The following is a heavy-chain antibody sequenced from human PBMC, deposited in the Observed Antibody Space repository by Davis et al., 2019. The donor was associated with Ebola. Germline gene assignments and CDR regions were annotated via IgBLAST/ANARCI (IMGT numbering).Heavy chain of an antibody. Sequence: SETLSLTCAVYGGSFSGYYWSWIRQPPGKGLEWIGEINHSGSTNYNPSLKSRVTISVDTSQNQFSLKLSSVTAADTAVYYCARGGYDFWSGYFIYNWFDPWGQGTLVTVSS. D-gene: IGHD3-3*01. CDR2: INHSGST. V-gene: IGHV4-34*01. CDR1: GGSFSGYY. J-gene: IGHJ5*02. CDR3: ARGGYDFWSGYFIYNWFDP.